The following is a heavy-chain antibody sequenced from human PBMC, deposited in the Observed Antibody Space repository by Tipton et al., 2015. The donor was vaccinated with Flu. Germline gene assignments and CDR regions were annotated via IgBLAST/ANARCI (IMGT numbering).Heavy chain of an antibody. CDR2: ISSSSSYI. D-gene: IGHD3-16*01. V-gene: IGHV3-21*01. CDR3: ARAYYDYIWGSWGLYYFDY. J-gene: IGHJ4*02. CDR1: GFTFSSYS. Sequence: SLRLSCAASGFTFSSYSMNWVRQAPGKGLEWVSSISSSSSYIYYADSVKGRFTISRDNAKNSLYLQMNSLRAEDTAVYYCARAYYDYIWGSWGLYYFDYWGQGTLVTVSS.